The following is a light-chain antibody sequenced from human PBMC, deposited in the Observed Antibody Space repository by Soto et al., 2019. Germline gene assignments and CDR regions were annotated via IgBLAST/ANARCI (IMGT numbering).Light chain of an antibody. Sequence: QSVLTQPPSASGTPGQRVTISCSGSSSNIGSNYVYWYQQLPGTDPKLLIYRNNQRPSGVPDRFSGSKSGTSASLTISGLQAEDEADYYCNSYAGRNLYVFGTGTKLTVL. V-gene: IGLV1-47*01. CDR1: SSNIGSNY. CDR2: RNN. CDR3: NSYAGRNLYV. J-gene: IGLJ1*01.